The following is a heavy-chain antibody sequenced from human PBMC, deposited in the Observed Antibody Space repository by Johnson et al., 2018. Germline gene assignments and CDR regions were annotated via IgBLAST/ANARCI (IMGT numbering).Heavy chain of an antibody. CDR1: GYTFISYY. V-gene: IGHV1-46*01. Sequence: QVQLVQSGAEVKKPGASVKVSCKASGYTFISYYLHWVRQAPGQGLQWMGIINPSGGTTTYAQKFQGRVTMARDTSTSTGYLELSSLRSDDTAVYYCASKSGSYLWTDAVDIWGQGTMVTGSS. J-gene: IGHJ3*02. D-gene: IGHD1-26*01. CDR2: INPSGGTT. CDR3: ASKSGSYLWTDAVDI.